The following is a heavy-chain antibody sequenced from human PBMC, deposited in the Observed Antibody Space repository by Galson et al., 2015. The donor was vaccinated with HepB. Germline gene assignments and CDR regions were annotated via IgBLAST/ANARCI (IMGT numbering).Heavy chain of an antibody. J-gene: IGHJ4*02. V-gene: IGHV3-11*06. CDR3: ARLFSWSGDY. CDR2: ISSSSSYT. CDR1: GLTFSDYY. Sequence: SLRLSCAASGLTFSDYYMSWIRQAPGKGLEWVSYISSSSSYTNYADSVKGRFTISRDNAKNSLYLQMNSLRAEDTAVYYCARLFSWSGDYWGQGTLVTVSS. D-gene: IGHD6-13*01.